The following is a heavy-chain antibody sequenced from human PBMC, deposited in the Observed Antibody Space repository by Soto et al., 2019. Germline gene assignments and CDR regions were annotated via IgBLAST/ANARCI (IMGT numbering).Heavy chain of an antibody. CDR2: INSDGSST. CDR3: ARVSPHCDFWSGPQYYYYGMDV. D-gene: IGHD3-3*01. J-gene: IGHJ6*02. CDR1: GFTFSSYW. Sequence: LILSCAAAGFTFSSYWIHWVRQAPVKLRVWVSRINSDGSSTSYADSMKGRFTISRDNAKNTLYLQMNSLRAEDTAVYYCARVSPHCDFWSGPQYYYYGMDVWGQGTTVTVSS. V-gene: IGHV3-74*01.